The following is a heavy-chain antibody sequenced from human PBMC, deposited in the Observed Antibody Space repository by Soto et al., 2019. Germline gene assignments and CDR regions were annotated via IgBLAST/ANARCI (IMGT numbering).Heavy chain of an antibody. CDR2: ISSSSSTI. Sequence: GGSLRLSCAASGFTFSSYSMNWVRQAPGKGLEWVSYISSSSSTIYYADSVKGRFTISRDNAKNSLYLQMISLRDEDTAVYYCARDGAITMVRGVIITYYYGMDVWGQGTTVTVSS. V-gene: IGHV3-48*02. D-gene: IGHD3-10*01. CDR3: ARDGAITMVRGVIITYYYGMDV. J-gene: IGHJ6*02. CDR1: GFTFSSYS.